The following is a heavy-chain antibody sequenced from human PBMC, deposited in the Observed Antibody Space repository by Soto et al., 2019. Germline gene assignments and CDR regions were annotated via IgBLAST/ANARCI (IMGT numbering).Heavy chain of an antibody. J-gene: IGHJ5*02. V-gene: IGHV3-43*01. CDR2: INWDGGRT. D-gene: IGHD3-3*01. CDR1: GFTFDDYT. CDR3: VKGTKLTSFHPQFDP. Sequence: GGSLRLSCAASGFTFDDYTMHWVRQPPGKGLEWVSLINWDGGRTYYADSVKGRFTISRDNRKNSLYLQMNSLTNEDSALYYCVKGTKLTSFHPQFDPWGQGTLVTVSS.